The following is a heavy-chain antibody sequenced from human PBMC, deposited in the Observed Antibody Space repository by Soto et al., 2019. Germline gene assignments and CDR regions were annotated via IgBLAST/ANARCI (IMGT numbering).Heavy chain of an antibody. Sequence: EVQLLESGGASVKPGESLRLSCAASGFTFSLYAMSWVRQAPGKGLEWVSSISGGGSNTYYADSVKGRFTVSRDNSKNTLYLQMNILRAEDTAKYYCVKGGILVLTVEFNSWGRGTQVTVSS. CDR2: ISGGGSNT. CDR1: GFTFSLYA. CDR3: VKGGILVLTVEFNS. V-gene: IGHV3-23*01. J-gene: IGHJ4*02. D-gene: IGHD7-27*01.